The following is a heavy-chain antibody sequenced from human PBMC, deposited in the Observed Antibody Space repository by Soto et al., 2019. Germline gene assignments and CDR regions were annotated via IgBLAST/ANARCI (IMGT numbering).Heavy chain of an antibody. Sequence: ASVKVSCKASGGTFSSYAISWVRQAPGQGLEWMGGIIPIFGTANYAQKFQGRVTITADKSTSTAYMELSSLRSEDTAVYYCARDQIVVVQAAVYYYYYGMDVWGQGTTVTVSS. D-gene: IGHD2-2*01. J-gene: IGHJ6*02. CDR1: GGTFSSYA. CDR3: ARDQIVVVQAAVYYYYYGMDV. V-gene: IGHV1-69*06. CDR2: IIPIFGTA.